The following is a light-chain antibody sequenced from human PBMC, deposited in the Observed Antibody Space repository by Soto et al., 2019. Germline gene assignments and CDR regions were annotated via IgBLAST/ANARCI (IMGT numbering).Light chain of an antibody. CDR2: TAS. V-gene: IGKV1-16*01. J-gene: IGKJ1*01. CDR1: QSIGTS. Sequence: DIQMTQSPSSLSASVGDRVTITCRASQSIGTSLNWYQQKPGEAPKLLIYTASTLQSGVPSRFSGSGSGTEFTLTISSLQPDDLATYYCQQYNSLWTFGQGTKVDIK. CDR3: QQYNSLWT.